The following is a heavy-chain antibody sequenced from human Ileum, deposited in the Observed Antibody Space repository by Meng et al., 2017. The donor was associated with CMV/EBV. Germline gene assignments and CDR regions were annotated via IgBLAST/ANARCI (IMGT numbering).Heavy chain of an antibody. CDR1: GFTFNNYW. CDR3: ARDTPHNAFDP. V-gene: IGHV3-74*01. D-gene: IGHD2-15*01. CDR2: VDDGGRDV. J-gene: IGHJ5*02. Sequence: GGSLRLSCAASGFTFNNYWMHWVRQPPGGGLVWLSRVDDGGRDVIYADSVKGRFTVSRDNARNTIYLQMNDLRDEDTALYYCARDTPHNAFDPWGQGTPVTVSS.